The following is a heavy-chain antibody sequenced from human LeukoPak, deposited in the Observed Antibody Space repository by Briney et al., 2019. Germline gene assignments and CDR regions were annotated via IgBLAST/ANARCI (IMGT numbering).Heavy chain of an antibody. CDR1: GGSFSGYY. CDR2: INHSGSA. D-gene: IGHD2-15*01. CDR3: ARGVGAASYYYYYMDV. J-gene: IGHJ6*03. V-gene: IGHV4-34*01. Sequence: PSETLSLTCAVYGGSFSGYYWSWIRQPPGKGLEWIGEINHSGSANYNPSLKSRVTISVDTSKNQFSLKLSSVTAADTAAYYCARGVGAASYYYYYMDVWGKGTTVTVSS.